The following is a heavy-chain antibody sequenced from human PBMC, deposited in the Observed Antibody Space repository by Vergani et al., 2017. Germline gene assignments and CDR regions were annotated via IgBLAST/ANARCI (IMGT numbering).Heavy chain of an antibody. J-gene: IGHJ3*01. V-gene: IGHV4-34*01. CDR2: INHSGST. CDR1: GGSFSGYY. D-gene: IGHD6-25*01. CDR3: ARGNGTSGGAAAFDY. Sequence: QVQLQQWGAGLLKPSETLSLTCAVYGGSFSGYYWIWIRQPPGKGLEWIGEINHSGSTNYNPSLKSRVTISVDTSKNQFSLKLSSVTAADTAVYYCARGNGTSGGAAAFDYWGQGTMVTVSS.